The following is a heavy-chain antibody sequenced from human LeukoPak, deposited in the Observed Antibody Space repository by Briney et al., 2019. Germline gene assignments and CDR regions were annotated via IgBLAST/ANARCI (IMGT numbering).Heavy chain of an antibody. CDR2: IWYDGSNK. Sequence: PGGSLRLSCAASGFTFSSYGMHWVRQAPGKGLVWVAVIWYDGSNKYYADSVKGRFTISRDNSKNTLYLQMNSLRAEDTAVYYCARDGYYYDSSGYYYARGGYFDYWGQGTLVTVSS. CDR3: ARDGYYYDSSGYYYARGGYFDY. V-gene: IGHV3-33*01. CDR1: GFTFSSYG. J-gene: IGHJ4*02. D-gene: IGHD3-22*01.